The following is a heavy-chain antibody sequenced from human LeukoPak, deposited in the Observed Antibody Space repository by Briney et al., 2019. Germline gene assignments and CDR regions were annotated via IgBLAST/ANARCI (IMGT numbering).Heavy chain of an antibody. J-gene: IGHJ5*02. CDR1: GFTFSSYG. CDR2: ISYEGSYK. D-gene: IGHD4-17*01. CDR3: VKSDRPDYADFGLGS. Sequence: PGGSLRLSCAASGFTFSSYGMYWVRQAPGKGLEWVAYISYEGSYKYYADSVKGRFTISRDNSKNTLYLQMGSLRAEGTAVYYCVKSDRPDYADFGLGSWGQGTLVTVSS. V-gene: IGHV3-30*18.